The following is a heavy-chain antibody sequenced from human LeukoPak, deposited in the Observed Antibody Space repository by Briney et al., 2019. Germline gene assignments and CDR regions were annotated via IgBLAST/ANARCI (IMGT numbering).Heavy chain of an antibody. V-gene: IGHV5-51*01. CDR3: ARLCGSGSYHYDY. CDR2: IYPADSDT. Sequence: KAGESLKISCEGSGGSFTKFWIGWVRQMPGKGLELMGIIYPADSDTRYSPSFQGQVTIAADKSISTAYLQWSSLKTSDTAMYYCARLCGSGSYHYDYWGQGTLVTVSS. J-gene: IGHJ4*02. CDR1: GGSFTKFW. D-gene: IGHD3-10*01.